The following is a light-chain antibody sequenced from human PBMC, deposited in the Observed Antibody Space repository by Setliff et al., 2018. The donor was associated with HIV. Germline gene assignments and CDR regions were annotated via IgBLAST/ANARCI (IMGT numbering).Light chain of an antibody. CDR2: GNS. V-gene: IGLV1-40*01. Sequence: QSVLPQPPSVSGAPGQRVTISCTGSRSNIGAGYDVQWYQQLPGTAPRLVMFGNSNRPSGVPDRFSDSKSGTSASLAISGLQAEDEADYYCQSYDSSLSGYVFGTGTKVTVL. J-gene: IGLJ1*01. CDR3: QSYDSSLSGYV. CDR1: RSNIGAGYD.